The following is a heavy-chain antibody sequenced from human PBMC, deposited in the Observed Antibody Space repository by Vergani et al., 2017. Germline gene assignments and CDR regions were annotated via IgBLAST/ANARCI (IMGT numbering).Heavy chain of an antibody. D-gene: IGHD1-26*01. V-gene: IGHV4-61*02. Sequence: QVRLEESGPGLVKPSQTLSLTCTVSGESIRSGSHYWSWIRQPAGKGPEWIGRIYYSGRTDYNPSLESRVTISVDTSKNTFSLKLNSVTAADTAIYYCARDSAVGGTFDSWGQGTLVSVSS. CDR1: GESIRSGSHY. CDR2: IYYSGRT. J-gene: IGHJ4*02. CDR3: ARDSAVGGTFDS.